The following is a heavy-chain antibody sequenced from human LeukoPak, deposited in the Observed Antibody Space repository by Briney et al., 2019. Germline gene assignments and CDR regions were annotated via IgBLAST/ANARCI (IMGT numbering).Heavy chain of an antibody. D-gene: IGHD2-15*01. CDR2: IYHSGST. V-gene: IGHV4-4*02. CDR3: SRRHLRGSGDRNWFDP. CDR1: GGSISSSNW. Sequence: KSSETLSLTCAVSGGSISSSNWWGWVRQPPGKGLEWIGEIYHSGSTNYNPSLKSRVTISIDKSKNQSSLKLSSVTAADTAVYYCSRRHLRGSGDRNWFDPWGQGTLVTVSS. J-gene: IGHJ5*02.